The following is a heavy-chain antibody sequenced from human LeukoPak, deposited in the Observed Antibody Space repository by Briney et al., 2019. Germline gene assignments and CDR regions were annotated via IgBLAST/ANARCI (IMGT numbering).Heavy chain of an antibody. J-gene: IGHJ4*02. CDR2: INPNSGGT. V-gene: IGHV1-2*02. CDR1: GYTFTGYY. Sequence: GASVKVSCKASGYTFTGYYMHWVRQAPGQGLEWLGWINPNSGGTNYAQKFQGRVTMTRDMSISTAYMELSRLRSDDTAVYYCARASTYSSGWYSYWGQGTLVTVSS. CDR3: ARASTYSSGWYSY. D-gene: IGHD6-19*01.